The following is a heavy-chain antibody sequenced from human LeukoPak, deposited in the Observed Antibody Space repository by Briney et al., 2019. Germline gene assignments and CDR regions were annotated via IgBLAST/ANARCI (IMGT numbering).Heavy chain of an antibody. CDR3: ARGDPGHFDY. CDR1: GVTFSTYW. CDR2: VKSDGSTT. J-gene: IGHJ4*02. D-gene: IGHD2-21*02. Sequence: PGGSLRLSCVASGVTFSTYWMHWVRQAPGKGLVWVSRVKSDGSTTTYADTVEGRFTISRDNAKNTLYLQMNSLRAEDTAVYYCARGDPGHFDYWGQGTLVTVSS. V-gene: IGHV3-74*03.